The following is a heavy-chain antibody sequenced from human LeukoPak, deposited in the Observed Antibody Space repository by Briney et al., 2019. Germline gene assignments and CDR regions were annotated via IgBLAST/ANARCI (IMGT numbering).Heavy chain of an antibody. V-gene: IGHV4-4*09. CDR2: IYASGST. D-gene: IGHD3-22*01. CDR1: GDSISYYY. CDR3: ARQGYYHDGSGPYGYYFDY. J-gene: IGHJ4*02. Sequence: SETLSLTCTVSGDSISYYYWTWIRQTPGKGLEWLGYIYASGSTNYNPSLKTRVTISVVTSKNQFSLQLSSVTAADTAVYYCARQGYYHDGSGPYGYYFDYWGQGTLVTVSS.